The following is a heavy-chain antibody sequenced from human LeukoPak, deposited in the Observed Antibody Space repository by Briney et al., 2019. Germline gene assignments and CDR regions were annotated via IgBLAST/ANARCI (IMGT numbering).Heavy chain of an antibody. CDR3: ARDAYYYDSSSYYRNAFDI. J-gene: IGHJ3*02. D-gene: IGHD3-22*01. V-gene: IGHV3-11*01. CDR2: IYGIDSTI. Sequence: LSLTCTVSGGSISNYYWSWIRQAPGKGLEWLSYIYGIDSTISYAASVKGRFTISRDNAKNSLYLQMNSLRAEDTAVYYCARDAYYYDSSSYYRNAFDIWGQGTVVTVSS. CDR1: GGSISNYY.